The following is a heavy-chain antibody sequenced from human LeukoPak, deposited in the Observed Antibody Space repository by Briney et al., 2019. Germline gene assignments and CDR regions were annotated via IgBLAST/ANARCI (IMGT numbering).Heavy chain of an antibody. V-gene: IGHV3-74*01. CDR3: AREDYSNGIDS. D-gene: IGHD4-11*01. Sequence: GGSLRLSCAASGFTFSSYWMHWVRHAPGKGLVWVSRINSDGSSTSYADSVKGRFTISRDNAKNTLYLQMNSLRAEDTAVYYCAREDYSNGIDSWGQGTLVTVSS. CDR2: INSDGSST. J-gene: IGHJ4*02. CDR1: GFTFSSYW.